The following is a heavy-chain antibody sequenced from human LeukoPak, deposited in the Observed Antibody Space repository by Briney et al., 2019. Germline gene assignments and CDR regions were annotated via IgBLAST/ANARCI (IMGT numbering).Heavy chain of an antibody. CDR3: ARTEGSSTSCYADY. Sequence: GESLKISCKGSGYSFTSYWIGWVRLMPGKDLEWMGIIYPDDSDTRYSPSFQGQVTISADKSISTAYLQWSSLKASDTAMYYCARTEGSSTSCYADYWGQGTLVTVSS. V-gene: IGHV5-51*01. CDR1: GYSFTSYW. CDR2: IYPDDSDT. J-gene: IGHJ4*02. D-gene: IGHD2-2*01.